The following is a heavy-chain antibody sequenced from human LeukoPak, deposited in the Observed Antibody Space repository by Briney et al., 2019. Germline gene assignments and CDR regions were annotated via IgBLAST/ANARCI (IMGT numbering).Heavy chain of an antibody. CDR2: SSTYNGNT. Sequence: ASVKVSCKASGYTFTTYGISWVREAPGQGLEWMGWSSTYNGNTNYAQNLQGRVTMTTDTSTSTAYMELSSLRSEDTAVYYCARDSRDTAMVTADYWGQGTLVTVSS. V-gene: IGHV1-18*01. CDR3: ARDSRDTAMVTADY. J-gene: IGHJ4*02. CDR1: GYTFTTYG. D-gene: IGHD5-18*01.